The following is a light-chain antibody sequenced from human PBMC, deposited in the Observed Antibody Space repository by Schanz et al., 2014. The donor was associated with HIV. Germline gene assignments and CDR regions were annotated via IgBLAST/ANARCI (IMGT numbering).Light chain of an antibody. Sequence: EIVLTQSPATLSLSPGERASLSCGASQYVSGSYVAWYQQKPGLASRLLIYDASTRAAGTPDRFSGSGSGSAFTLIISRLEPADIAVYYCQQYGGSPTFGQGTKVEIK. CDR1: QYVSGSY. V-gene: IGKV3D-20*01. CDR3: QQYGGSPT. CDR2: DAS. J-gene: IGKJ1*01.